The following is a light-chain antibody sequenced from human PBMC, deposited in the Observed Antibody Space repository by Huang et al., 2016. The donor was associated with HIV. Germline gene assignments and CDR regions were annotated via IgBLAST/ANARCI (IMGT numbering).Light chain of an antibody. J-gene: IGKJ1*01. CDR2: DAS. Sequence: IVMTQSPATLSVSPGERATLSCRASQSVNNNLAWYQQKPGQAPRLLIYDASTRATDSPARFSGSGSGTEFTLTISSLQSEDFAVYYCQQYNNWPPWTFGQGTKVEIK. V-gene: IGKV3-15*01. CDR1: QSVNNN. CDR3: QQYNNWPPWT.